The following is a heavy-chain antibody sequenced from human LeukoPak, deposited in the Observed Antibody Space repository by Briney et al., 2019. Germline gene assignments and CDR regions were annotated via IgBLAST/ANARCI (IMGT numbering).Heavy chain of an antibody. CDR1: GGSFSGYY. J-gene: IGHJ4*02. D-gene: IGHD3-10*01. CDR2: INHSGST. Sequence: SETLSPTCAVYGGSFSGYYWSWIRQPPGKGLEWIGEINHSGSTNYNPSLKSRVTISVDTSKNQFSLQLNSVTPEDTAVYYCARGPGALLHWGQGILVTVSS. V-gene: IGHV4-34*01. CDR3: ARGPGALLH.